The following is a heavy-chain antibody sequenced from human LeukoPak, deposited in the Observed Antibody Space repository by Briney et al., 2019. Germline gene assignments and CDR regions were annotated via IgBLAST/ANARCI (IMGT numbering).Heavy chain of an antibody. V-gene: IGHV3-21*04. D-gene: IGHD4-17*01. CDR1: GFTFSSYS. J-gene: IGHJ5*02. CDR3: ARDFSHYGDSTFDP. Sequence: KPGGSLRLSCAASGFTFSSYSMNWVRQAPGKGLEWVSSISSSSTNIYYADSVKGRFTISRDNAKNSLYLQMNSLRAEDTAVYYCARDFSHYGDSTFDPWGQGTLVTVSS. CDR2: ISSSSTNI.